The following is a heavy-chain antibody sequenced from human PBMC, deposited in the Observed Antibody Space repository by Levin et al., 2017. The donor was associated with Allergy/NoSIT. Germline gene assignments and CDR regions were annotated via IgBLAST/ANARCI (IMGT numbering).Heavy chain of an antibody. CDR1: GFTFSSYA. J-gene: IGHJ5*02. CDR2: ISYDGSNK. V-gene: IGHV3-30-3*01. Sequence: GESLKISCAASGFTFSSYAMHWVRQAPGKGLEWVAVISYDGSNKYYADSVKGRFTISRDNSKNTLYLQMNSLRAEDTAVYYCARAEEDSSSSGWFDPWGQGTLVTVSS. D-gene: IGHD6-6*01. CDR3: ARAEEDSSSSGWFDP.